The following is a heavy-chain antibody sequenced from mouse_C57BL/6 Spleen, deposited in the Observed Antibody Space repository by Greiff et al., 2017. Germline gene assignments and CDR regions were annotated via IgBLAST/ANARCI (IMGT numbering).Heavy chain of an antibody. CDR3: ARGVTTGGLYYFDY. D-gene: IGHD2-2*01. CDR1: GYTFTSYW. V-gene: IGHV1-69*01. Sequence: VQLQQPGAELVMPGASVKLSCKASGYTFTSYWMHWVKQRPGQGLEWIGEIDPSDSYTNYNQKFKGKSTLTVDKSSSTAYMQLSSLTSEDSAVYYGARGVTTGGLYYFDYWGQGTTLTVSS. CDR2: IDPSDSYT. J-gene: IGHJ2*01.